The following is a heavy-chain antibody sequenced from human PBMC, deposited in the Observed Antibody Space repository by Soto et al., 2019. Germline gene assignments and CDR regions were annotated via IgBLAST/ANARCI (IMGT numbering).Heavy chain of an antibody. CDR2: INPSGDST. J-gene: IGHJ4*02. Sequence: QVQLVQSGAEVKKPGASVKVSCKASGYSFSSFYMHWVRQSPGQGLEWMGVINPSGDSTTYVQKFQGRVTMTKDTSTSTLYMELSSLTSEDTAVYFCARDWEFGFWGQGTLVTVSS. V-gene: IGHV1-46*01. CDR1: GYSFSSFY. D-gene: IGHD3-10*01. CDR3: ARDWEFGF.